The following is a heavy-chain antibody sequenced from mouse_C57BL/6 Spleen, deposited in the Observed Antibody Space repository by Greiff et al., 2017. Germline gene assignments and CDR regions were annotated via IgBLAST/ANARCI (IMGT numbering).Heavy chain of an antibody. CDR1: GYAFTNYL. V-gene: IGHV1-54*01. CDR2: INPGSGGT. Sequence: VQLQQSGAELVRPGTSVKVSCKASGYAFTNYLIEWVKQRPGQGLEWIGVINPGSGGTNYNEKFKGKETLTADKASSTAYMQLSSLTSEDSEVDFYEGAGGSRTLDYWGQGTTLTVSS. D-gene: IGHD1-1*01. CDR3: EGAGGSRTLDY. J-gene: IGHJ2*01.